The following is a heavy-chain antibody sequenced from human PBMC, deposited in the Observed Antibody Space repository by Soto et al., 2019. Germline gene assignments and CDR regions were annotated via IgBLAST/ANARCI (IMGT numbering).Heavy chain of an antibody. CDR1: GFSFTIFG. CDR2: ISSGSSTI. CDR3: SREVDLDGTWGIFGH. J-gene: IGHJ4*02. V-gene: IGHV3-48*02. Sequence: PVGSLRLSCATTGFSFTIFGMHWVRQAPGRGLELIAFISSGSSTIKYDDPVRGRFTVSRVNAKSSLFLQMDSLRDEDTGVYYCSREVDLDGTWGIFGHCGQGDQVTVSS. D-gene: IGHD7-27*01.